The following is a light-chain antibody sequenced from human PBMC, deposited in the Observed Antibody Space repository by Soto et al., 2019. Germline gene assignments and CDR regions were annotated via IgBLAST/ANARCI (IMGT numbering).Light chain of an antibody. J-gene: IGLJ1*01. CDR2: EVS. V-gene: IGLV2-14*01. CDR3: SSYTSSSTPKV. Sequence: QSALTQPASVSGSPGQSITISCTGTSSDVGGYNYVSWYQQHPGKAPKPMIYEVSNRPSGVSNRFSGSKSGNTGSLAISGLQAEDGADYYCSSYTSSSTPKVFGTGTKVTVL. CDR1: SSDVGGYNY.